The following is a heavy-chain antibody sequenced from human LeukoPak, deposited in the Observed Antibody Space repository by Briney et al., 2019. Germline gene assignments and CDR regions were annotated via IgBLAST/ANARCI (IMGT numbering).Heavy chain of an antibody. CDR2: IYYSGST. Sequence: SETLSLTCTVSGYSISSGSYWGWIRQPPGKGLEWIGYIYYSGSTNYNPSLKSRVTISVDTSKNQFSLKLSSVTAADTAVYYCARDLNGPFDYWGQGTLVTVSS. CDR3: ARDLNGPFDY. V-gene: IGHV4-61*01. CDR1: GYSISSGSY. J-gene: IGHJ4*02.